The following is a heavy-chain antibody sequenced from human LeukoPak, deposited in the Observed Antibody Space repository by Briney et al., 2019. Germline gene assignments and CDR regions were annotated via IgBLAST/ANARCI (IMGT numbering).Heavy chain of an antibody. Sequence: ASVKVSCKASGYTFTGYYMHWVRQAPGQGLEWMGWINPNSGGTNYAQKFQARVTNTRNSTISTAYKEPSRLRSHDTAGYYGATLGISSGSPPFDYWGQGTLVTVSS. CDR1: GYTFTGYY. J-gene: IGHJ4*02. CDR2: INPNSGGT. V-gene: IGHV1-2*02. CDR3: ATLGISSGSPPFDY. D-gene: IGHD1-26*01.